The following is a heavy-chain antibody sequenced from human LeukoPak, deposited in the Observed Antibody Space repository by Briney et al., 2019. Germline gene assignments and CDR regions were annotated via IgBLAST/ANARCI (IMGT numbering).Heavy chain of an antibody. Sequence: SETLSLTCAVYGGSLSGYYWSWIRQPPGKGLEWIGEINHSGSTNYNPSLKSRVTISVDTSKNQFSLKLSSVTAADTAVYYCARIQRIAVAGLGDYWGQGTLVTVSS. D-gene: IGHD6-19*01. CDR1: GGSLSGYY. V-gene: IGHV4-34*01. CDR3: ARIQRIAVAGLGDY. J-gene: IGHJ4*02. CDR2: INHSGST.